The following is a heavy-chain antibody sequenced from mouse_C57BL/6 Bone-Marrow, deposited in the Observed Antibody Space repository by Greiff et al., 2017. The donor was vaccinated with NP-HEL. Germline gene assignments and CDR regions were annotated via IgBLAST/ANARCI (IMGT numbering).Heavy chain of an antibody. CDR3: ARSNSGDY. J-gene: IGHJ4*01. CDR2: IDPSDSYT. CDR1: GYTFTSYW. V-gene: IGHV1-69*01. Sequence: VKLQQPGAELVMPGASVKLSCKASGYTFTSYWMHWVKQRPGQGLEWIGEIDPSDSYTNYNHEFKGKSTLTVDKSSSTAYMQLSSLTSEDSAVYYCARSNSGDYWGQGTSVTVSS.